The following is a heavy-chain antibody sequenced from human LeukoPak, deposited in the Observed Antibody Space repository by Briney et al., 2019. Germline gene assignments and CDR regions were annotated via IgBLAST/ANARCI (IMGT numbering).Heavy chain of an antibody. CDR1: GFTFGSYA. D-gene: IGHD2-15*01. CDR3: AKTTTGYSSGRYPAWPIDY. Sequence: GSLRLSCAASGFTFGSYAMYWVRQAPGKGLEWVSGIFGSGGSAHYADSVKGRFTISRDNSKNTVYLQMDSLRAEDTATYYCAKTTTGYSSGRYPAWPIDYWGRGTLVTVSS. CDR2: IFGSGGSA. J-gene: IGHJ4*02. V-gene: IGHV3-23*01.